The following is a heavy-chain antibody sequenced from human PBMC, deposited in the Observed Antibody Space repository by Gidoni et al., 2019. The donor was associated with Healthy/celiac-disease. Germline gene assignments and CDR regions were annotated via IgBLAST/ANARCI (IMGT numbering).Heavy chain of an antibody. V-gene: IGHV3-30-3*01. Sequence: QVQLVESGGGVVQPGRSLRLSCPAAGFTISSYAMHWVRQAPGKGLEWVAVISYDGSNKYYADSVKGRFTISRDNSKNTLYLQMISLRAEDTAVYYCARVGNVEMATTTFDYWGQGTLVTVSS. CDR2: ISYDGSNK. D-gene: IGHD5-12*01. CDR3: ARVGNVEMATTTFDY. CDR1: GFTISSYA. J-gene: IGHJ4*02.